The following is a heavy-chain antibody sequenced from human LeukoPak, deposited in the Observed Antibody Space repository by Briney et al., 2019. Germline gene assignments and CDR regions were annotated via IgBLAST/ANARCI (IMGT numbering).Heavy chain of an antibody. CDR1: GFTLSSYW. D-gene: IGHD3-9*01. V-gene: IGHV3-74*01. J-gene: IGHJ4*02. CDR2: INEDGRST. CDR3: TRGGLTGQMAAFDY. Sequence: GGSLRLSCAASGFTLSSYWMHWVRQVPGEGPVWVSRINEDGRSTTYADSVKGRFTISRDNAKNTMFLQMTSLRDEDTAVYYCTRGGLTGQMAAFDYWGQGALVTVSS.